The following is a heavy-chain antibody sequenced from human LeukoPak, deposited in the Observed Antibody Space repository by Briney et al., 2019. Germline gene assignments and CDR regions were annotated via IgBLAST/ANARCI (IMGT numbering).Heavy chain of an antibody. CDR2: IYYSGST. CDR1: GGSISSSSYY. D-gene: IGHD3-22*01. Sequence: SETLSLTCTVSGGSISSSSYYWGWIRQPPGKGLEWIGSIYYSGSTYYNPSLKSRVTISVDKSKNQFSLKLSSVTAADTAVYYCARAQTLITPTMIAYWGQGTLVTVSS. J-gene: IGHJ4*02. CDR3: ARAQTLITPTMIAY. V-gene: IGHV4-39*07.